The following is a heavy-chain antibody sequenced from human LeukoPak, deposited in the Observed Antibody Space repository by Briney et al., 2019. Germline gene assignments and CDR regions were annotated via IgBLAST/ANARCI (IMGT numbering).Heavy chain of an antibody. V-gene: IGHV1-2*02. CDR2: VTPNSGDT. Sequence: WASVRVSCKASGYTFSDYYIHWVRQAPGQGEQGLEWMGWVTPNSGDTRYAQNFQGRVTMTRDTSISTAYLELYSLRSDDTAIYYCARIGVYGSYWDFDQWGQGTLVTVSS. CDR3: ARIGVYGSYWDFDQ. CDR1: GYTFSDYY. J-gene: IGHJ4*02. D-gene: IGHD1-26*01.